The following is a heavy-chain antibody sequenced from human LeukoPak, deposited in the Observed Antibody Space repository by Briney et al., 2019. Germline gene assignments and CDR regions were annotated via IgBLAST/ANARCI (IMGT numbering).Heavy chain of an antibody. CDR2: IHPSTGNP. J-gene: IGHJ4*02. Sequence: GASVKVSCKASGYTFTNYAMNWVRQAPGQGLEWMGWIHPSTGNPTYAQGFTGRFVFSLDTSVSTAYLQISSLKAEDTAVYYCARDHEYSSSSDDDYWGQGTLVTVSS. V-gene: IGHV7-4-1*02. D-gene: IGHD6-6*01. CDR1: GYTFTNYA. CDR3: ARDHEYSSSSDDDY.